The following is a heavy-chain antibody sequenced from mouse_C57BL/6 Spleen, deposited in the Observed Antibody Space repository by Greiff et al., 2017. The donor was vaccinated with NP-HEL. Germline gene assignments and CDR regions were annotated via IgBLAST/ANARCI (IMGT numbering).Heavy chain of an antibody. CDR2: IDPSDSYT. Sequence: QVQLKQPGAELVMPGASVKLSCKASGYTFTSYWMHWVKQRPGQGLEWIGEIDPSDSYTNYNQKFKGKSTLTVDKSSSTAYMQLSSLTSEDSAVYYCARDYYGGLFAYWGQGTLVTVSA. J-gene: IGHJ3*01. V-gene: IGHV1-69*01. D-gene: IGHD1-1*01. CDR3: ARDYYGGLFAY. CDR1: GYTFTSYW.